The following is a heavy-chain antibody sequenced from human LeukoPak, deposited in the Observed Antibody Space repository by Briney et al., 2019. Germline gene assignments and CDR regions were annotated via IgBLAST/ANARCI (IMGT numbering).Heavy chain of an antibody. CDR1: GGSISSGSYY. J-gene: IGHJ6*03. V-gene: IGHV4-61*02. Sequence: SETLSLTCNVSGGSISSGSYYWSWIRQPAGKGLEWIGRIYTSGSTNYNPSLKSRVTISVDTSKNQFSLKLSSVTAADTAVYYCARGVTMDVWGKGTTVTVSS. CDR3: ARGVTMDV. D-gene: IGHD4-11*01. CDR2: IYTSGST.